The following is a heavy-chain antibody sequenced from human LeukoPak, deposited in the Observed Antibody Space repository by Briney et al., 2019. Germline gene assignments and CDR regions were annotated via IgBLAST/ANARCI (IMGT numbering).Heavy chain of an antibody. V-gene: IGHV3-30*04. CDR1: GFTFSTYA. CDR2: ISYDVSKT. D-gene: IGHD1-26*01. CDR3: ARDFSRGSYKGRDYYMDV. Sequence: GGSLRLSCAASGFTFSTYAMHWVRQAPGKVLEWVAVISYDVSKTYYADSVKGRFTISRDNSKNTLYLQMNSLRAEDTAVYYCARDFSRGSYKGRDYYMDVWGKGTTVTVSS. J-gene: IGHJ6*03.